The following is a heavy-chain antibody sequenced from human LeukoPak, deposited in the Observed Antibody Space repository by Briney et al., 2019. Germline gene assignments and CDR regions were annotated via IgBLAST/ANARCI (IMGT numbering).Heavy chain of an antibody. CDR2: ISSRSTTI. CDR3: GKGSLAVAATPLDF. Sequence: GGPLRLSCTASGFDFSNSFMSWVGQAPGKGLEWISYISSRSTTIYYADSVKGRFTISRDNGKNTVYLQMNNLRVDDTAVFYCGKGSLAVAATPLDFWGQGTLVTVSS. CDR1: GFDFSNSF. V-gene: IGHV3-11*01. D-gene: IGHD6-19*01. J-gene: IGHJ4*02.